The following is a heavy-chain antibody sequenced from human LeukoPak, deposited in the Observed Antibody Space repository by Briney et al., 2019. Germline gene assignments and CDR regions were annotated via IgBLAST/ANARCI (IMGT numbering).Heavy chain of an antibody. CDR2: INSDACDT. CDR3: AREDRFGYNYAYGLDV. D-gene: IGHD5-18*01. V-gene: IGHV3-74*01. Sequence: PGGSLRLSCAASGFTFSKYWMHWVRQAPGKGLVWVTRINSDACDTTYADSVKGRFTISRDNAKNTLYLQLNSLRAEDTAVYYCAREDRFGYNYAYGLDVWGPGTTVTVS. CDR1: GFTFSKYW. J-gene: IGHJ6*02.